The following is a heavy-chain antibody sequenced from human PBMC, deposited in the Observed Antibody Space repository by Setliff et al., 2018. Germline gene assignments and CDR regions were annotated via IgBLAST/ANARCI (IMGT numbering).Heavy chain of an antibody. CDR3: ARDTGVRGHEISGYYGGGFAY. CDR1: GYTFTSYP. V-gene: IGHV7-4-1*02. CDR2: INTKTGKP. D-gene: IGHD3-22*01. Sequence: ASVKVSCKSSGYTFTSYPINWMRQAPGQGLEWMGWINTKTGKPTYALAFTGRIVFSLDTSVSTAYLQISSLKADDTAVYYCARDTGVRGHEISGYYGGGFAYWGQGTPVTVSS. J-gene: IGHJ4*02.